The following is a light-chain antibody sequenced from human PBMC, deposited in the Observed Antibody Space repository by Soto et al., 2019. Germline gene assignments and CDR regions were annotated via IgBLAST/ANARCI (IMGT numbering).Light chain of an antibody. CDR1: QSVSSSY. CDR3: PQYGSSLWT. J-gene: IGKJ1*01. V-gene: IGKV3-20*01. Sequence: DIVLTQSPATLSVSPGERATLSCRASQSVSSSYLAWYQQKPGQAPRXXIYGASSRETGIPDRFSGSGSGPEFTRPISRLEPEDVAVDYCPQYGSSLWTFGQGTKVDIK. CDR2: GAS.